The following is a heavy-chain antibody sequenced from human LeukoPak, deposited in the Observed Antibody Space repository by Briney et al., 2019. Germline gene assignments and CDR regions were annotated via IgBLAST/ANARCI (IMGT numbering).Heavy chain of an antibody. CDR1: GFPLSSYA. CDR3: ARAPVTSCRGAFCYPFDL. J-gene: IGHJ4*02. Sequence: PGGSLRLSCAASGFPLSSYAMSWVRQVPGKGLEWVSATSSSDDGTYHADSVRGRFTIYRDNFRNTLYLQMNRLRDEDAALYYCARAPVTSCRGAFCYPFDLWGQGVRVTVSS. D-gene: IGHD2-21*01. CDR2: TSSSDDGT. V-gene: IGHV3-23*01.